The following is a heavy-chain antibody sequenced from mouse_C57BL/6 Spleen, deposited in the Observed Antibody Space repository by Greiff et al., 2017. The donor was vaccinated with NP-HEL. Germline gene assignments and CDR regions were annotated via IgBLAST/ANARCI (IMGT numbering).Heavy chain of an antibody. CDR3: ARGRAYYSNYEGFAY. D-gene: IGHD2-5*01. CDR1: GYTFTDYN. Sequence: EVQLQQSGPELVKPGASVKIPCKASGYTFTDYNMDWVKQSHGKSLEWIGDINPNNGGTIYNQKFKGKATLTVDKSSSTAYMELRSLTSEDTAVYYCARGRAYYSNYEGFAYWGQGTLVTVSA. V-gene: IGHV1-18*01. CDR2: INPNNGGT. J-gene: IGHJ3*01.